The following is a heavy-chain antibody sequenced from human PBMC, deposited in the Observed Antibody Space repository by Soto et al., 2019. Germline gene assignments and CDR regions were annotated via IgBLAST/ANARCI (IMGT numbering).Heavy chain of an antibody. CDR2: IYYSGST. Sequence: QVQLQESGPGLVKPSETLSLTCTVSGGSVSSGSYYWSWIRQPPGKGLEWIGYIYYSGSTKYNPYLKSRLTISVDTSKNQFSLKLSSVTAADTAVYYCARAGLGDGSDYWGQGTLVTVSS. D-gene: IGHD1-26*01. CDR3: ARAGLGDGSDY. J-gene: IGHJ4*02. CDR1: GGSVSSGSYY. V-gene: IGHV4-61*01.